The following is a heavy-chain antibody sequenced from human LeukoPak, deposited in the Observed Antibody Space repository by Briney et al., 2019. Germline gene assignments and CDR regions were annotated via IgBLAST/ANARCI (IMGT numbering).Heavy chain of an antibody. V-gene: IGHV4-34*01. CDR3: ARHLWNPYWYFDL. Sequence: PSETLSLTCAVYGGTFSGYYWSWIRQPPGKRLEWVGESNDSGGTNYNPSLKSRVTISADKSKNQVSLKLTSVTAADTAVYYCARHLWNPYWYFDLWGRGTLVTVSS. D-gene: IGHD1-1*01. CDR1: GGTFSGYY. CDR2: SNDSGGT. J-gene: IGHJ2*01.